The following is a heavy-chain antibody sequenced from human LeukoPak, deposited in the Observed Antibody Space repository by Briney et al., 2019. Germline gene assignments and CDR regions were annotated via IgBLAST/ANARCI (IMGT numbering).Heavy chain of an antibody. CDR3: ARDPFWSRNEGYYYYTDV. Sequence: SVKVSCKASGGTFSSYAISWVRQAPGQGLEWMGGIIPIFGTANYAQKFQGRVTITTDESTSTAYMELSSLRSEDTAVYYCARDPFWSRNEGYYYYTDVWGKGTTVTVSS. CDR2: IIPIFGTA. CDR1: GGTFSSYA. J-gene: IGHJ6*03. V-gene: IGHV1-69*05. D-gene: IGHD1-1*01.